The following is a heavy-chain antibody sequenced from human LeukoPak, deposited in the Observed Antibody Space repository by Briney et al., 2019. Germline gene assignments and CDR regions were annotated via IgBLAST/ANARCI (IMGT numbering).Heavy chain of an antibody. V-gene: IGHV4-39*01. CDR2: VVYSGNT. CDR1: GGSIGGSSYS. D-gene: IGHD1-26*01. Sequence: SETLSLTCTVSGGSIGGSSYSWGWIRQPPGKGLEWIGIVVYSGNTYYSPSLKTRVTISIDTSKNQFSLKLSSVTAADTAVYYCARLRGIILGALLLYYFDYWGQGTLVSVSA. J-gene: IGHJ4*02. CDR3: ARLRGIILGALLLYYFDY.